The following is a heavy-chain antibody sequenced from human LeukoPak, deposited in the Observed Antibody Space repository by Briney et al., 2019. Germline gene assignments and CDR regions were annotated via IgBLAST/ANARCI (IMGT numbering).Heavy chain of an antibody. CDR1: DYTFTSYG. J-gene: IGHJ3*02. D-gene: IGHD5-12*01. Sequence: ASVKVSCKAYDYTFTSYGISWVRQAPGQGLEWMGWISAYNGNTNYAQKLQGRVTMTTDTSTSTAYMELRSLRSDDTAVYYCARDLSGLSAFEIWGQGTMVTVSS. V-gene: IGHV1-18*01. CDR2: ISAYNGNT. CDR3: ARDLSGLSAFEI.